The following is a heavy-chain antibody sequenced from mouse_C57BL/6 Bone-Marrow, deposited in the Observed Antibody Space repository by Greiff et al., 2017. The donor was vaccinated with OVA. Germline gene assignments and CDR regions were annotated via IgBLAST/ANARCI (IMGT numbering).Heavy chain of an antibody. CDR2: ISYGGSYT. CDR3: ARALPSRGFAY. Sequence: EVKVEESGGGLVQPGGSMKLSCVASGFTFSSYAMSWVRQTPEKRLEWVATISYGGSYTYYPDNVKGRFTISRDNAKNNLYLQMSHLKSEDTAMYYCARALPSRGFAYWGQGTLVTVSA. V-gene: IGHV5-4*03. J-gene: IGHJ3*01. CDR1: GFTFSSYA.